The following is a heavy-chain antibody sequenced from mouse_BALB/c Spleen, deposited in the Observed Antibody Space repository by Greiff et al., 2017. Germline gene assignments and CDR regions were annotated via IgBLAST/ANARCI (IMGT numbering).Heavy chain of an antibody. V-gene: IGHV2-2*02. CDR3: ARNYYDYDDYAMDY. D-gene: IGHD2-4*01. J-gene: IGHJ4*01. CDR1: GFSLTGYG. CDR2: IWSGGST. Sequence: QVHVKQSGPGLVQPSQSLSITCTVSGFSLTGYGVHWVRQSPGKGLEWLGVIWSGGSTDYNAAFISRLSISKDNSKSQVFFNMNSLQANDTAIYYRARNYYDYDDYAMDYWGQGTSVTVSS.